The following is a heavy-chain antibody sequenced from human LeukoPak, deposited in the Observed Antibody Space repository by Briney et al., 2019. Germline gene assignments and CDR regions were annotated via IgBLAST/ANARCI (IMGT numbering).Heavy chain of an antibody. V-gene: IGHV3-15*01. CDR3: AIIYLIVGATTFDY. D-gene: IGHD1-26*01. CDR2: IKSKTDGGTT. J-gene: IGHJ4*02. Sequence: GSLRLSCAASGFTFSNAWMSWVRQAPGKGLEWVGRIKSKTDGGTTDYAAPVKGRFTISRDNAKNSLYLQMNSLGAEDTAVYYCAIIYLIVGATTFDYWGQGTLVTVSS. CDR1: GFTFSNAW.